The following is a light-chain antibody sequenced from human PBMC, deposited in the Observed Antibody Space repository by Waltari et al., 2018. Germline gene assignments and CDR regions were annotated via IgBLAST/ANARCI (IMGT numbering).Light chain of an antibody. CDR1: SSDVGSYNF. CDR2: AVT. J-gene: IGLJ3*02. V-gene: IGLV2-23*02. Sequence: QSALTQPTSVSGSPGLSITISCTGTSSDVGSYNFVSWYQQHPGKAPKLMVSAVTNRPSGVPNRFAGSKAGNTASLTISGLQAGDEADYYCCSYASTTWVFGGGTRLTVL. CDR3: CSYASTTWV.